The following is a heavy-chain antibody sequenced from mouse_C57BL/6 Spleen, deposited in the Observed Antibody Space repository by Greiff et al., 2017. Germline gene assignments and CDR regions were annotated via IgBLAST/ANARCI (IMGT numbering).Heavy chain of an antibody. J-gene: IGHJ3*01. CDR3: ARYDYGWFAY. CDR1: GYTFTSYW. V-gene: IGHV1-52*01. D-gene: IGHD2-4*01. Sequence: VQLQESGAELVRPGSSVKLSCKASGYTFTSYWMHWVKQRPIQGLEWIGNIDPSDSETHYNQKFKDKATLTVDKSSSTAYMQLSSLTSEDSAVYYCARYDYGWFAYWGQGTLVTVSA. CDR2: IDPSDSET.